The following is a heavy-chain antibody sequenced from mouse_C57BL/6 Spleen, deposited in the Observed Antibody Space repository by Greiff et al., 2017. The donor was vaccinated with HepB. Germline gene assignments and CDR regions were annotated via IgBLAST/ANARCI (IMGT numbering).Heavy chain of an antibody. CDR1: GYAFSSSW. CDR2: IYPGDGDT. V-gene: IGHV1-82*01. CDR3: ARNPDDYLYAMDY. D-gene: IGHD2-4*01. J-gene: IGHJ4*01. Sequence: QVQLQQSGPELVKPGASVKISCKASGYAFSSSWMNWVKQRPGKGLEWIGRIYPGDGDTNYNEKFKGKATFTADTSSNTAYMQLSSLTTEDSAIYYCARNPDDYLYAMDYWGQGTSVTVSS.